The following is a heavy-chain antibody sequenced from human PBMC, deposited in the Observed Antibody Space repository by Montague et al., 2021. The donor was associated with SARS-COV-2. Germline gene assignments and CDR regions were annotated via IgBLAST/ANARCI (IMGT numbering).Heavy chain of an antibody. D-gene: IGHD3-10*01. J-gene: IGHJ4*02. Sequence: SLRLSFSASGFTFGDYAMHWVRQTPGKGLEWVSGISYNSENTGYADSVKGRFTISRDNAKNSLYLQMNSLRTDDTALCYCAKDVYYGSGNYWQAFDYWGQGTLVTVSS. V-gene: IGHV3-9*01. CDR2: ISYNSENT. CDR1: GFTFGDYA. CDR3: AKDVYYGSGNYWQAFDY.